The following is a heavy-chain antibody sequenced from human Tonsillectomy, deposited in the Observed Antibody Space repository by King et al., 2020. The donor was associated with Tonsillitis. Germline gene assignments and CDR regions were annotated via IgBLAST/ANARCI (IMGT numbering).Heavy chain of an antibody. D-gene: IGHD3-22*01. CDR1: GGSVRTYY. V-gene: IGHV4-59*02. J-gene: IGHJ3*02. CDR3: ARDGHYYDSTGYYYSDAFYI. CDR2: IYYSGST. Sequence: QLQESGPGLVKPSETLSLTCTVSGGSVRTYYWSWIRQPPGKGLEWIGYIYYSGSTNYNPSLKSRVTISVDTSQNQFSLNLRSVTAADTALYYCARDGHYYDSTGYYYSDAFYIWGQGTLVTVSS.